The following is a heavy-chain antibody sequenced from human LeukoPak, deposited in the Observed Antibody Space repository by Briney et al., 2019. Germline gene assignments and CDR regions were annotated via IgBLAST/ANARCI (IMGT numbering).Heavy chain of an antibody. D-gene: IGHD3-10*01. CDR2: ISSSGGTI. J-gene: IGHJ4*02. Sequence: GGSLRLSCAASGFSFNDYSMNWVRQAPGKGLEGVSYISSSGGTIIYADSVKGRFTISRDNANNLLFLEMNSLRDEGTAVYYCARDKRQKSGPKKYFDYWGQGTLVTVSS. V-gene: IGHV3-48*02. CDR3: ARDKRQKSGPKKYFDY. CDR1: GFSFNDYS.